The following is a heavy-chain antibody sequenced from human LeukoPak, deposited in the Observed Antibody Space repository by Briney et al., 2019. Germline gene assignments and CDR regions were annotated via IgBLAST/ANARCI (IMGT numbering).Heavy chain of an antibody. CDR1: GFRFSYHD. Sequence: PGGSLRLSCAASGFRFSYHDMHWVRQAPGKGLEFVSSIGAAGAHTFYADSVKGRFTISRDNFQSTMYLQMDGLRPEDSAVYYCARELGGTKTGGFDIWGQGTVVTLSS. CDR2: IGAAGAHT. CDR3: ARELGGTKTGGFDI. D-gene: IGHD1-14*01. J-gene: IGHJ3*02. V-gene: IGHV3-64*02.